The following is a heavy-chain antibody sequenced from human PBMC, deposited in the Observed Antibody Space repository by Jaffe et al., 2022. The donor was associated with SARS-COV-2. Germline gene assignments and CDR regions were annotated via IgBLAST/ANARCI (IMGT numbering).Heavy chain of an antibody. D-gene: IGHD3-16*01. Sequence: QVQLQESGPGLVKPSQTLSLTCTVSGGSISSGHYYWSWFRQPAGKGLEWIGRIYTGGSTDYNPSLRGRVTISLDTSQNEFSLMLSSVTAADTAVYYCARGFVLGLGAYDEGSDNWGQGALVTVSS. CDR3: ARGFVLGLGAYDEGSDN. J-gene: IGHJ4*02. V-gene: IGHV4-61*02. CDR2: IYTGGST. CDR1: GGSISSGHYY.